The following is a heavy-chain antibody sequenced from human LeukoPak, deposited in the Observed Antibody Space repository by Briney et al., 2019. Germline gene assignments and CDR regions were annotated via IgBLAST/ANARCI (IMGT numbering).Heavy chain of an antibody. J-gene: IGHJ2*01. CDR2: INQDESKK. D-gene: IGHD1-1*01. CDR3: ARGYNNNSPNCYFDL. V-gene: IGHV3-7*03. Sequence: GGSLRLSCAASGCTFSSDWMNWGRLAPGKGLEWVANINQDESKKYYVDSVRGRFTIPRDNAKNSLSLQTNSLPAEDTAVYYCARGYNNNSPNCYFDLWGRGTLVTVSS. CDR1: GCTFSSDW.